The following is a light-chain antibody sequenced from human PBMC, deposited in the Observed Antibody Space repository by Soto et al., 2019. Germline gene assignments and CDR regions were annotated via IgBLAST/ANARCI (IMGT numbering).Light chain of an antibody. J-gene: IGKJ1*01. V-gene: IGKV3-20*01. CDR1: QSVSSIY. Sequence: EIVLTQSPGTLSLSPGERATLSCRASQSVSSIYLAWYQQKPGQAPRLLIYGASSRATGIPDRFSGSGSGTDFTLTISRLEPEDFAVYHCQQFGCSQWTFGQGTKVEIK. CDR3: QQFGCSQWT. CDR2: GAS.